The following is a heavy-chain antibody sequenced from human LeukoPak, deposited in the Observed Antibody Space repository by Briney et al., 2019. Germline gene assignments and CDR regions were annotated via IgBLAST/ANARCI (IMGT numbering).Heavy chain of an antibody. CDR1: GFTFTRFN. D-gene: IGHD3-22*01. CDR2: IATSGTYI. Sequence: GGSLRLSCAASGFTFTRFNMNWVRRAAGKGLELGSSIATSGTYIYYADSVKGRFTISRDNTKNSLYLQMNSLRAEDTAVYYCARPFYYDSNGGEGMDVWGQGTTVTVSS. CDR3: ARPFYYDSNGGEGMDV. J-gene: IGHJ6*02. V-gene: IGHV3-21*06.